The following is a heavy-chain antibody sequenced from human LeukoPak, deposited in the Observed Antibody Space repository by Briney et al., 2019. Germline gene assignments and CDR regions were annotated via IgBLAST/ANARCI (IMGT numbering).Heavy chain of an antibody. CDR2: IPYSGST. CDR1: GGSITVYY. CDR3: ARGGSRSYTSSTLDY. Sequence: SETLSLTCSVSGGSITVYYWNWIRQSPGKGLEWIGSIPYSGSTNYNPSLKSRVTISIDTSKNRFSLKVSSVIAADTAMYYCARGGSRSYTSSTLDYWGQGTLVTVSS. J-gene: IGHJ4*02. V-gene: IGHV4-59*12. D-gene: IGHD6-6*01.